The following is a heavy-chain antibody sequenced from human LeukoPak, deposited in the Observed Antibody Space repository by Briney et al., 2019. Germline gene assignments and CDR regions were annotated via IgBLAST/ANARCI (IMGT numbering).Heavy chain of an antibody. V-gene: IGHV1-8*01. Sequence: ASVTVSCKASGYTFTSYDINWVRQSTGQGLEWMGWMNPNSGNTGYAQKLQGRVTMTTDTSTSTAYMELRSLRSDDTAVYYCARYSRGDYMYYWGQGTLVTVSS. D-gene: IGHD4-17*01. J-gene: IGHJ4*02. CDR1: GYTFTSYD. CDR2: MNPNSGNT. CDR3: ARYSRGDYMYY.